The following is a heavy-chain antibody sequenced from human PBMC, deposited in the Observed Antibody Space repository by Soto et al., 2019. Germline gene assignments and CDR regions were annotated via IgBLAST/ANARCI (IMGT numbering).Heavy chain of an antibody. J-gene: IGHJ5*01. D-gene: IGHD3-10*01. CDR1: GGTFGNLG. CDR2: TIPIFDTP. Sequence: QMQLVQSGAEVKKPGSSVKVSCKASGGTFGNLGISWLRQAPGQGLEWMGGTIPIFDTPHYAVKFRDKLTITTDATRTVYMARTSLSSEDTVTYYCARDREDGSGSKSEWCDSWGQGTLVTVSS. V-gene: IGHV1-69*01. CDR3: ARDREDGSGSKSEWCDS.